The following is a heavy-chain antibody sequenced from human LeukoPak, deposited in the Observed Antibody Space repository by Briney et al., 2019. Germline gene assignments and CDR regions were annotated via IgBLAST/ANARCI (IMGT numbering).Heavy chain of an antibody. CDR1: KFTFSNYA. D-gene: IGHD4-17*01. V-gene: IGHV3-21*01. CDR2: ISSSSSYI. CDR3: ARATASADYGDFVQTYDTFDI. Sequence: GGSLRLSCAASKFTFSNYAMTWVRQAPGKGLEWVSSISSSSSYIYYADSVKGRFTISRDNAKNSLYLQMNSLRAEDTAVYYCARATASADYGDFVQTYDTFDIWGQGTMVTVSS. J-gene: IGHJ3*02.